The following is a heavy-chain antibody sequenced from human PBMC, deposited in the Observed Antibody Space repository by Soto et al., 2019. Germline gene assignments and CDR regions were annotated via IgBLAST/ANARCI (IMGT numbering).Heavy chain of an antibody. Sequence: PGGSLRLSCAASGFTFSSYAMSWVRQAPGKGLEWVSAISGSGGSTCYADSVKGRFTISRDNSKDTLYLQMNSLRAEDTAVYYCAKDCTNGVCYKGGDYWGQGTLVTVSS. CDR3: AKDCTNGVCYKGGDY. CDR2: ISGSGGST. J-gene: IGHJ4*02. D-gene: IGHD2-8*01. CDR1: GFTFSSYA. V-gene: IGHV3-23*01.